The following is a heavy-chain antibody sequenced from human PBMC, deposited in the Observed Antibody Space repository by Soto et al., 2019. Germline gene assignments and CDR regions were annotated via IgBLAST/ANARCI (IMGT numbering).Heavy chain of an antibody. J-gene: IGHJ6*03. CDR2: IDTTSGYI. CDR3: VRAIRLCFRSAYTEV. V-gene: IGHV3-21*01. Sequence: EVQLVESGGGLVKPGESLRLSCAASGFTFNDFSMNWVRQAAGRGPELVSSIDTTSGYIYYADSVKGRFTISRDNAKNSLYLQMYSLRVDDTAVYHCVRAIRLCFRSAYTEVWGRGTAVNVPS. D-gene: IGHD3-10*02. CDR1: GFTFNDFS.